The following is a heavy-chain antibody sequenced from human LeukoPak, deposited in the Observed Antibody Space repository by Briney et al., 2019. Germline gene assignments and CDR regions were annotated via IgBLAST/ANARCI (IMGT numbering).Heavy chain of an antibody. CDR3: AKGGLSGYSSSLVDY. CDR1: GFIVSSNY. V-gene: IGHV3-23*01. Sequence: PGGSLRLSCAASGFIVSSNYMSWVRQAPGKGLEWVSAISGSGGSTYYADSVKGRFTISRDNSKNTLYLQMNSLRAEDTAVYHCAKGGLSGYSSSLVDYWGQGTLVTVSS. D-gene: IGHD6-13*01. J-gene: IGHJ4*02. CDR2: ISGSGGST.